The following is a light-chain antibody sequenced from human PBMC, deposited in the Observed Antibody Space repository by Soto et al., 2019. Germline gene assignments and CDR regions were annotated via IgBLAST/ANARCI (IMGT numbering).Light chain of an antibody. Sequence: VLTQSPGTLSLSPGERATHSCRASQTVSSNYLAWYQQKPGQAPRLLIYGASSRATGIPDRFSGSGSGTDFTLTISRLEPEDFAVYYCQQYGSSISYSFGQGTKLEIK. CDR1: QTVSSNY. V-gene: IGKV3-20*01. CDR3: QQYGSSISYS. CDR2: GAS. J-gene: IGKJ2*01.